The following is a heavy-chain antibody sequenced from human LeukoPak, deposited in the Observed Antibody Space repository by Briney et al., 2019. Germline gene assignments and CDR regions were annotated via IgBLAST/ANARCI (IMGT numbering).Heavy chain of an antibody. CDR2: INYSGRT. CDR3: ARDRLQLQS. CDR1: GGSISSSSYY. Sequence: PSETLSLTCTVSGGSISSSSYYWGWIRQPPGKGLEWIASINYSGRTYYNPSLNSRLIISVDTAKRQFSLKLTSVTAADTAVYYCARDRLQLQSWGQGTLVTVSS. V-gene: IGHV4-39*07. D-gene: IGHD5-24*01. J-gene: IGHJ5*02.